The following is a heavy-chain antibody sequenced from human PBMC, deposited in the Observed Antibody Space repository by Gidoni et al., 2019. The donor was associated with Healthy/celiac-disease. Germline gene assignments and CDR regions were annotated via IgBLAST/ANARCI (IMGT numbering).Heavy chain of an antibody. J-gene: IGHJ5*02. Sequence: EVQLVESGGGLVQPGRSLRLSCAASGFTFDDYAMHWVRQAPGKGLEWVSGISWNSGSIGYADSVKGRFTISRDNAKNSLYLQMNSLRAEDTALYYCAKDSFDYSNYGGVFMFDPWGQGTLVTVSS. CDR1: GFTFDDYA. CDR2: ISWNSGSI. CDR3: AKDSFDYSNYGGVFMFDP. V-gene: IGHV3-9*01. D-gene: IGHD4-4*01.